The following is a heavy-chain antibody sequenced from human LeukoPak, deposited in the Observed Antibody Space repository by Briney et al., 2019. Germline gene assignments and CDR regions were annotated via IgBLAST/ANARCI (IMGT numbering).Heavy chain of an antibody. Sequence: GGSLRLSCAASGFTFSSYAMSWVRQAPGKGLEWVSAISGSGGSTYYADSVKGRFTISRDNSKNTLYLQMNSLRAEDTAVYYCAKRSCEVTMIVVALPDYYYYMDVWGKGTTVTVSS. V-gene: IGHV3-23*01. CDR3: AKRSCEVTMIVVALPDYYYYMDV. CDR1: GFTFSSYA. J-gene: IGHJ6*03. D-gene: IGHD3-22*01. CDR2: ISGSGGST.